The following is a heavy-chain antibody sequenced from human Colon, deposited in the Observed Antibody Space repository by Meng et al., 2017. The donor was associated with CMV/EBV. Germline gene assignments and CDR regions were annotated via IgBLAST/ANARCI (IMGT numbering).Heavy chain of an antibody. CDR2: IYDSGGNT. CDR3: AREPPKGVHFDH. J-gene: IGHJ4*02. D-gene: IGHD6-6*01. CDR1: GYTFNNYH. Sequence: ASVKVSCKASGYTFNNYHIHWMRQAPGHGLEYMGVIYDSGGNTYKEQKFQDRLTMTWDTSTTTVHMELSSLRSEDTAVYYCAREPPKGVHFDHWGQGTLDTVSS. V-gene: IGHV1-46*02.